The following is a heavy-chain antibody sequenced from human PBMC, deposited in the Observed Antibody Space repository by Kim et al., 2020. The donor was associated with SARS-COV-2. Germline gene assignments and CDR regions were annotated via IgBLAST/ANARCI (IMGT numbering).Heavy chain of an antibody. CDR2: IYDSGST. CDR1: GGSISSGGYY. V-gene: IGHV4-31*03. Sequence: TLSLTCTVSGGSISSGGYYWSWIRQHPGKGLEWFGYIYDSGSTYYNSSLKRRVTISVDTSKNQFALKPSSVTAADTAAEYCARDGSSWGQGTLGTVS. CDR3: ARDGSS. J-gene: IGHJ5*02.